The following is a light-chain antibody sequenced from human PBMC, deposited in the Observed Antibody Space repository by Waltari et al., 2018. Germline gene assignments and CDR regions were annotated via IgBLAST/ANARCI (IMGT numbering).Light chain of an antibody. CDR3: QQYNSYQG. V-gene: IGKV1-5*03. CDR2: KAS. CDR1: QSISSW. Sequence: DIQMTQSPSTLSASVGDRVTIPCRASQSISSWLAWYQQKPGKAPKLLIYKASSLESGVPSRFSGSGSGTEFTLTISSLQPDDFATYYCQQYNSYQGFGQGTKVEIK. J-gene: IGKJ1*01.